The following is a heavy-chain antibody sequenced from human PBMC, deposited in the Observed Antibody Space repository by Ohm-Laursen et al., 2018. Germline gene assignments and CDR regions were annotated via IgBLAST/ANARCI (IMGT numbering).Heavy chain of an antibody. J-gene: IGHJ3*02. Sequence: SLRLSCTASGFTFSSCGMNWVRQAPGKGLEWVSSVSARSTFIYYADSVEGRFAISRDNAKNSLFLQMNSLRAEDTAVYYCARVMATDNGGNSGAFDIWGQGTVVTVSS. V-gene: IGHV3-21*01. CDR1: GFTFSSCG. D-gene: IGHD4-23*01. CDR3: ARVMATDNGGNSGAFDI. CDR2: VSARSTFI.